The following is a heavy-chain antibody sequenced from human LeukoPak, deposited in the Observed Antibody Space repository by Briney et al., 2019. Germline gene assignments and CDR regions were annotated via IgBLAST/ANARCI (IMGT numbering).Heavy chain of an antibody. D-gene: IGHD3-10*01. CDR1: GFTFSSYG. V-gene: IGHV3-23*01. CDR2: IGGSGGST. CDR3: AKRDSITMVRGVISQPFDY. Sequence: GGSLRLSCVASGFTFSSYGMSWVRQAPGKGLEWVSAIGGSGGSTYYADSVKGRFTISRDNSKNTLYLQMNSLRAEDTAVYYCAKRDSITMVRGVISQPFDYWGQGTLVTVSS. J-gene: IGHJ4*02.